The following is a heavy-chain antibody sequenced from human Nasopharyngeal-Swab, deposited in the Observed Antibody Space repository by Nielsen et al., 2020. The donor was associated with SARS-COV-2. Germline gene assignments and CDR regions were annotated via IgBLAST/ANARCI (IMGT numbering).Heavy chain of an antibody. J-gene: IGHJ4*02. CDR3: ARAGSSWLGFYFDY. V-gene: IGHV3-30*04. CDR2: ISYDGSNK. CDR1: GFTFSSYA. Sequence: GESLRLSCAASGFTFSSYAMHWVRQAPGKGLEWVAVISYDGSNKYYADSVKGRFTISRDNSKNTLYLQMNSLRAEDTAVYYCARAGSSWLGFYFDYWGQGTLVTVSS. D-gene: IGHD6-13*01.